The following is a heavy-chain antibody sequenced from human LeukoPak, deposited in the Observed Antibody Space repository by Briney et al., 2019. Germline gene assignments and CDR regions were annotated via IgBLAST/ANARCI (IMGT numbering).Heavy chain of an antibody. J-gene: IGHJ3*01. Sequence: ASVKVSCKASGFTFTSSAVQWVRQARGQRLEWIGWIVVGSGNTNYAQKFQERVTITRDMSTSTAYMELSSLRSEDTAVYYCAKDSQSVAFFLDDAFDLWGQGTIVTVSA. V-gene: IGHV1-58*01. CDR3: AKDSQSVAFFLDDAFDL. D-gene: IGHD2/OR15-2a*01. CDR1: GFTFTSSA. CDR2: IVVGSGNT.